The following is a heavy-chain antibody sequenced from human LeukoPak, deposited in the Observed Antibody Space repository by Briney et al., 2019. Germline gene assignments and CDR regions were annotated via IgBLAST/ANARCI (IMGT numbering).Heavy chain of an antibody. V-gene: IGHV3-74*01. CDR2: INNDGSTT. Sequence: GGSLRLSCTASGFTLSSYAMSWVRQAPGKGLVWVSRINNDGSTTTYADSVKGRFTMSRDNAKNTLYLQMNSLRAEDTAVYYCARVRVSSGYYIDYWGQGTLVTVSS. D-gene: IGHD3-22*01. J-gene: IGHJ4*02. CDR1: GFTLSSYA. CDR3: ARVRVSSGYYIDY.